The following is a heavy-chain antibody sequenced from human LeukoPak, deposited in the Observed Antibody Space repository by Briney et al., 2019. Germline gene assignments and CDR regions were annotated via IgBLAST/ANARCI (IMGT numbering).Heavy chain of an antibody. CDR1: GGSISSYY. D-gene: IGHD6-19*01. V-gene: IGHV4-59*08. Sequence: SETLSLTCTVSGGSISSYYWSWIRQPPGKGLEWIGYIYYSGSTNCNPSLKSRVTISVDTSTNQFSLKLTSVAAADTAVYYCARHRFNSVWSTFDIWGQGTMVTVSS. J-gene: IGHJ3*02. CDR3: ARHRFNSVWSTFDI. CDR2: IYYSGST.